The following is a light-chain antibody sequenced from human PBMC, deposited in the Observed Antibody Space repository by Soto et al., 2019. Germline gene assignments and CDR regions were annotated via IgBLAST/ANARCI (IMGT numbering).Light chain of an antibody. J-gene: IGKJ4*01. Sequence: EIVMTQSPATLSASPGERATLSCRASQSVSNSLAWYQQEPGQAPRLLIYSASTRATDIPARFSGSGSGTEFTLTISSRQSEDFAVYYCQQYSHWPLTFGGGTKVEIK. CDR2: SAS. CDR3: QQYSHWPLT. V-gene: IGKV3-15*01. CDR1: QSVSNS.